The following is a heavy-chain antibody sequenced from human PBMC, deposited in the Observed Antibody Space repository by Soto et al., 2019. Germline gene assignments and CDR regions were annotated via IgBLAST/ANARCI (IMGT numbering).Heavy chain of an antibody. CDR1: GGTFSSYT. CDR3: ARDPESSSSFRSSYYYYYMDV. D-gene: IGHD6-6*01. V-gene: IGHV1-69*04. Sequence: GSSVKVSCKASGGTFSSYTISWVRQAPGQGLEWMGRIIPILGIANYAQKFQGRVTITADKSTSTAYMELSSLRSEDTAVYYCARDPESSSSFRSSYYYYYMDVWGKGTTVTVSS. J-gene: IGHJ6*03. CDR2: IIPILGIA.